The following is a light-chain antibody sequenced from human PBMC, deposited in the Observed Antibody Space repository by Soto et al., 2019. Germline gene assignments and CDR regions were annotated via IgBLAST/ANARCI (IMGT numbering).Light chain of an antibody. V-gene: IGKV3-11*01. CDR3: QQRINWPPLT. Sequence: EIVLTQSPATLSLSPGERAALSCRASQNVSNRLGWYQQKPGQPPRLLIYDASTRATGTQARFSGCGTGTDFTLTISSLEPEDFAVYYCQQRINWPPLTFGGGTTVEIK. CDR2: DAS. CDR1: QNVSNR. J-gene: IGKJ4*01.